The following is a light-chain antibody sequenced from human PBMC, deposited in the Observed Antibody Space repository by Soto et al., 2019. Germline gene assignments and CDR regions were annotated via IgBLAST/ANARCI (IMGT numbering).Light chain of an antibody. V-gene: IGKV3D-15*01. CDR3: QQFNNYPLT. Sequence: EIVMTQSPATLSVSPGERATLSCRASQSVSSYLAWYQQKPGQAPRLLIYDASNRATGIPARFSGSGSGTDFTLTISSLQPEDFATYYCQQFNNYPLTFGGGTKVDI. CDR2: DAS. J-gene: IGKJ4*01. CDR1: QSVSSY.